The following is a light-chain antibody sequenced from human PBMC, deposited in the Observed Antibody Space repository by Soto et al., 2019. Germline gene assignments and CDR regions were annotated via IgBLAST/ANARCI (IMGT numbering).Light chain of an antibody. V-gene: IGKV1-5*03. J-gene: IGKJ2*01. Sequence: DVQMTQSPSTLSASVGDRVTITCRASQSISSWLAWYQQKPGKAPKLLIYKASTLERGVPSRFSGSGSGTEFALTISGLQPDDSASSYCQQYDSYTSFGQGTKLAIK. CDR2: KAS. CDR1: QSISSW. CDR3: QQYDSYTS.